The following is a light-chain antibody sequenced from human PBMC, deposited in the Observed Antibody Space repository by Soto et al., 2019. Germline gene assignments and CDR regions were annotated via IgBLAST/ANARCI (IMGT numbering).Light chain of an antibody. J-gene: IGLJ2*01. CDR2: DNN. V-gene: IGLV1-51*01. Sequence: QSVLTQPPSVSAAPGQKVTISCSGSSSNIGNNYVSWYQQLPGTAPKLLSYDNNKRPSVIPDRFSGSKSGTSATLGITGLQTGDEADYYCGTWDSSLSAVVFGGGTKLTVL. CDR3: GTWDSSLSAVV. CDR1: SSNIGNNY.